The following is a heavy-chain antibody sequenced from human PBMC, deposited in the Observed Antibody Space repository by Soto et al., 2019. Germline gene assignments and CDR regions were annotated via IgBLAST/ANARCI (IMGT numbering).Heavy chain of an antibody. CDR1: GGSISSGGYY. Sequence: QVQLQESGPGLVKPSQTLSLTCTVSGGSISSGGYYWSWIRQHPGKGLEWIGYIYYSGSTYYNPSLKSRVTISVDLSKNQFSLKLSSVTAADTAVYYCARVGRDGYNTAWYFDLWGRGTLVTVSS. V-gene: IGHV4-31*03. CDR2: IYYSGST. CDR3: ARVGRDGYNTAWYFDL. J-gene: IGHJ2*01. D-gene: IGHD5-12*01.